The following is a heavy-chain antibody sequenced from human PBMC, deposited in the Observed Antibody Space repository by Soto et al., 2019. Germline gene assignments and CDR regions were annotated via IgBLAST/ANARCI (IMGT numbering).Heavy chain of an antibody. CDR3: AKEGDYGAAGAEYFQH. CDR1: GFTFSSYA. V-gene: IGHV3-23*01. Sequence: EVQLLESGGGLVQPGGSLRLSCAASGFTFSSYAMSWVRQAPGKGLEWVSAISGSGGSTYYADSVKGRFTISRDNSKNTLYLQMNSVRAEDTAVYYCAKEGDYGAAGAEYFQHWGQGTLVTVSS. D-gene: IGHD4-17*01. CDR2: ISGSGGST. J-gene: IGHJ1*01.